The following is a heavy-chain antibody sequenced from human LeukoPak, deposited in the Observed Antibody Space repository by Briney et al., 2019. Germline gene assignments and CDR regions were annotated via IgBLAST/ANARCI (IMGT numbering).Heavy chain of an antibody. CDR3: ARELGNDSLEY. J-gene: IGHJ4*02. D-gene: IGHD3-22*01. Sequence: SETLSLTCTVSGGSISSSSYYWGWIRQPPGKGLEWIGSIYYSGSTYYNPSLKSRVTISVDTSKNQFSLKLSSVTAADTAVYYCARELGNDSLEYWGQGTLVTVSS. CDR2: IYYSGST. V-gene: IGHV4-39*07. CDR1: GGSISSSSYY.